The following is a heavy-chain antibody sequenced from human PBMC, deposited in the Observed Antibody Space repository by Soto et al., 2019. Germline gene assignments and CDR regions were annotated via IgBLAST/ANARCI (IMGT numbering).Heavy chain of an antibody. CDR1: GGTFSSYT. Sequence: ASVKVSCKASGGTFSSYTISWVRQAPGQGLEWMGRIIPILGIANYAQKFQGRVTITADKSTSTAYMELSSLRSEDTAVYYCARDRRYCSSTSCYIDYWGQGTLVTVSS. CDR3: ARDRRYCSSTSCYIDY. CDR2: IIPILGIA. D-gene: IGHD2-2*02. J-gene: IGHJ4*02. V-gene: IGHV1-69*04.